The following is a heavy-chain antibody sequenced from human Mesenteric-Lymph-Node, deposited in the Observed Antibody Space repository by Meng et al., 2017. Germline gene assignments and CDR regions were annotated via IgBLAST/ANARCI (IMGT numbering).Heavy chain of an antibody. CDR3: ARGPTVKYFDY. V-gene: IGHV4-4*07. CDR2: IFSSGIT. J-gene: IGHJ4*02. Sequence: SETLSLTCSVSGDSISNYYWTWIRQPAGKGLEWIGRIFSSGITKYNPSLKSRVTISVDTSKNQFSLNLSSVTASDTAVYFCARGPTVKYFDYWGQGTQVTVSS. CDR1: GDSISNYY. D-gene: IGHD2/OR15-2a*01.